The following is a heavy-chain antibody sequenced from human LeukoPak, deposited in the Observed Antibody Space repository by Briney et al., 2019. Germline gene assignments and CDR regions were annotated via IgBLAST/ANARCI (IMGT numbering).Heavy chain of an antibody. CDR1: GFTFDDYA. CDR2: ISWNSGSI. J-gene: IGHJ3*02. Sequence: GGSLRLSCAASGFTFDDYAMHWVRQAPGKGLEWVSGISWNSGSIGYADSVKGRFTISRDNAKNSLYLQMNSLRAEDTALYYCAKALTVTNPRDAFDIWGQGTMVTVSS. V-gene: IGHV3-9*01. D-gene: IGHD4-17*01. CDR3: AKALTVTNPRDAFDI.